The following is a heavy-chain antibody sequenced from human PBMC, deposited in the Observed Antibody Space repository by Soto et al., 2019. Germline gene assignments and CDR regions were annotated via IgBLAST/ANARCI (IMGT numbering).Heavy chain of an antibody. CDR3: ARDQGSHPGD. Sequence: TSETLSLTCAVSGGSISSDNWWSWVRQPPRKGLEWIGEIYHSGSTNYNPSLKSRVTMSVVPSKNLFSLTLNSVTAADTAFYYCARDQGSHPGDWGQGTLVTVSS. CDR2: IYHSGST. V-gene: IGHV4-4*02. CDR1: GGSISSDNW. D-gene: IGHD6-13*01. J-gene: IGHJ4*02.